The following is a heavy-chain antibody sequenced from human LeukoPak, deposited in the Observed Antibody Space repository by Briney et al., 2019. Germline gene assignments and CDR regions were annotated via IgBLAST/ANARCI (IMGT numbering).Heavy chain of an antibody. CDR3: ARWSGYTVDY. J-gene: IGHJ4*02. V-gene: IGHV3-21*01. CDR2: ISSSSSYI. D-gene: IGHD3-3*01. Sequence: GGSLRLSCAASGFTFSSYSMNWVRQASGKGLEWVSSISSSSSYIYYADSVKGRFTFSRDNAKNSLYLQMNSLRAEDTAVYYCARWSGYTVDYWGQGTLVTVSS. CDR1: GFTFSSYS.